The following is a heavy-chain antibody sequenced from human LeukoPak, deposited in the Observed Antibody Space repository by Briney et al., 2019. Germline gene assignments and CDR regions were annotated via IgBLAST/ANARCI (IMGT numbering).Heavy chain of an antibody. J-gene: IGHJ5*02. CDR1: GYIFTSYW. CDR3: ARKLAVGGTGWFDP. Sequence: PGESLTLSCKGSGYIFTSYWIGWVRQMTGKGLEWMGIIYPGDSDTRYSRSFQGQVTISADKSISTAYLQWSSLKASDSAMYYCARKLAVGGTGWFDPWGQGTLVTVSS. CDR2: IYPGDSDT. D-gene: IGHD6-19*01. V-gene: IGHV5-51*03.